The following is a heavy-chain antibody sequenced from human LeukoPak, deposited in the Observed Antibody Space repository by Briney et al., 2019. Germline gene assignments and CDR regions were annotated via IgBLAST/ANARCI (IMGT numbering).Heavy chain of an antibody. CDR3: ARPYYDSSAPPYDY. J-gene: IGHJ4*02. D-gene: IGHD3-22*01. CDR2: ISAYNGNT. V-gene: IGHV1-18*01. Sequence: AASVKVSCKASGYTSTSYGISWVRQAPGQGLEWMGWISAYNGNTNYAQKLQGRVTMTTDTSTSTAYMELRSLRSDDTAVYYCARPYYDSSAPPYDYWGQGTLVTVSS. CDR1: GYTSTSYG.